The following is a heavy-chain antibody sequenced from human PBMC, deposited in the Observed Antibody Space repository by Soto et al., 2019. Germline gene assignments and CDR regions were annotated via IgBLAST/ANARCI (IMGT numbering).Heavy chain of an antibody. CDR3: TKVVTQVESVHFDY. CDR1: GFTFSSYA. D-gene: IGHD3-16*01. V-gene: IGHV3-23*01. J-gene: IGHJ4*02. CDR2: ISGSGGST. Sequence: EVQLLESGGGLVQPGGSLRLSCAASGFTFSSYAMSWVRQAPGKGLEWVSAISGSGGSTYYAASVKGRFTISRDNSKNTLYLQMNSLIAEDTAVYYCTKVVTQVESVHFDYWGQGTLVTVSS.